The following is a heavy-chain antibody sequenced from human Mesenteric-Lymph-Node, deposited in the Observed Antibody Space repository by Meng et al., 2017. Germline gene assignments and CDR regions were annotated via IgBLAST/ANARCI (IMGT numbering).Heavy chain of an antibody. CDR1: GFTFDDYA. J-gene: IGHJ3*02. CDR2: ISWNSGRI. CDR3: AKDKGYYYDSSGPRDAFDI. V-gene: IGHV3-9*01. Sequence: LSLTCAASGFTFDDYAMHWVRQAPGKGLEWVSGISWNSGRIGYADSVKGRFTISRDNAKNSLYLQMNSLRAEDTALYYFAKDKGYYYDSSGPRDAFDIWGQGTMVTVSS. D-gene: IGHD3-22*01.